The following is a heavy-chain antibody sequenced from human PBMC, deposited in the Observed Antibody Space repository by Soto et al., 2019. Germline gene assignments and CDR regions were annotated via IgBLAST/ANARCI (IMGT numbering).Heavy chain of an antibody. CDR3: ARGKYYYDSSGYQPFDY. Sequence: LRLSCAASGFTFSSYGMNWVRQAPGKGLEWVSFISSGSSYIYYADAVKGRFTISRDNAKISLFLQMNSLRAEDTAVYYCARGKYYYDSSGYQPFDYWGQGTLVTVSS. J-gene: IGHJ4*02. CDR2: ISSGSSYI. V-gene: IGHV3-21*01. CDR1: GFTFSSYG. D-gene: IGHD3-22*01.